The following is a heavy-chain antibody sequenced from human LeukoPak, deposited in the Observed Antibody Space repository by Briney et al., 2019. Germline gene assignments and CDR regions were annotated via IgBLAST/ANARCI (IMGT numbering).Heavy chain of an antibody. CDR2: IYSGGST. CDR1: GFTFSNAW. Sequence: GSLRLSCAASGFTFSNAWMSWVRQAPGKGLEWVSVIYSGGSTYYADSVKGRFTISRDNSKNTLYLQMNSLRAEDTAVYFCARGYYYGSGLDYWGQGTLVTVSS. J-gene: IGHJ4*02. CDR3: ARGYYYGSGLDY. V-gene: IGHV3-66*01. D-gene: IGHD3-10*01.